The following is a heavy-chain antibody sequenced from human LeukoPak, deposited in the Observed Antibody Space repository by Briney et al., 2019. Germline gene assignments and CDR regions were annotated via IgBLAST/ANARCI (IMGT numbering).Heavy chain of an antibody. CDR3: ARPIRGGYNYWGMGV. CDR2: IYYSGST. CDR1: GGSISSYY. V-gene: IGHV4-59*08. Sequence: RTSETLSLTCTVSGGSISSYYWSWIRQPPGKGLEWIGYIYYSGSTNYNPSLKSRVTISVDTSKNQFSLKLSSVTAADTAVYYCARPIRGGYNYWGMGVWGQGTTVTVSS. D-gene: IGHD5-24*01. J-gene: IGHJ6*02.